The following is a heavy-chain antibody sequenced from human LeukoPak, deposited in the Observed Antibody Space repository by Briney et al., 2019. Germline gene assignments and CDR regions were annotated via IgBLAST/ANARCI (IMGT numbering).Heavy chain of an antibody. CDR3: ARGSRSRPFDP. CDR2: IHYSGST. CDR1: GYSISSAYY. Sequence: SETLSLTCSVSGYSISSAYYWGWIRQPPGKGLEWIATIHYSGSTNYNPSLKSRVTISADTSKNQFSLKLSSVTAADTAVYYCARGSRSRPFDPWGQGTLVTVSS. V-gene: IGHV4-38-2*02. J-gene: IGHJ5*02. D-gene: IGHD6-13*01.